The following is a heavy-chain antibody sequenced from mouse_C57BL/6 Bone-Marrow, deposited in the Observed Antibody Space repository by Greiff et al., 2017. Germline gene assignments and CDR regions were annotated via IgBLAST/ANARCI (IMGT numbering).Heavy chain of an antibody. J-gene: IGHJ2*01. D-gene: IGHD1-1*01. Sequence: EVQRVESGAELVRPGASVKLSCTASGFNIKDDYMHWVKQRPEQGLEWIGWIDPENGDTEYASKFQGKATITADTSSNTAYLQLSSLTSEDTAVYYCTRYYDGRYWGQGTTLTVSS. CDR1: GFNIKDDY. V-gene: IGHV14-4*01. CDR3: TRYYDGRY. CDR2: IDPENGDT.